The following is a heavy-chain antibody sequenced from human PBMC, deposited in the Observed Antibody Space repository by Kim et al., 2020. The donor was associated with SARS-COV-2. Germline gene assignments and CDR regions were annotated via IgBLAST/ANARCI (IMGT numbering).Heavy chain of an antibody. V-gene: IGHV4-39*01. CDR2: IYYSRST. CDR1: GGSISSSSYY. D-gene: IGHD6-19*01. CDR3: ASDRGAVAGMNWFDP. Sequence: SETLSLTCTVSGGSISSSSYYWGWIRQPPGKGLEWIGSIYYSRSTYYNPSLKSRVTISVDTSKNQFSLKLSSVTAADTAVYYCASDRGAVAGMNWFDPWGQGTLVTVSS. J-gene: IGHJ5*02.